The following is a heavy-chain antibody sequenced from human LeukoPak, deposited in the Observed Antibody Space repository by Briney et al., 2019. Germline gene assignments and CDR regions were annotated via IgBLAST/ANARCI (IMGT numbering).Heavy chain of an antibody. CDR1: GYTFTDYY. Sequence: ASVKVSCKASGYTFTDYYMHWVRQAPGQGLEWMGWINPNSGGTNYAQKFQDRVTMTRDTSISTAYMELSTLRSDDTAVYYCARALYNWNDVGNDYWGQGTLVTVSS. J-gene: IGHJ4*02. D-gene: IGHD1-1*01. CDR2: INPNSGGT. V-gene: IGHV1-2*02. CDR3: ARALYNWNDVGNDY.